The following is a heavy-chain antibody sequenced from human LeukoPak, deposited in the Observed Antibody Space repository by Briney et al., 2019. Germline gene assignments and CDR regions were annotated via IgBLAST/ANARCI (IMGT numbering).Heavy chain of an antibody. Sequence: ASVKVSCKASGYPFTNYDINWVRQATGQGLEWMGWMNPNSGNTGYAQKFQGRVTMTRDTSISTAYMELSSLRSEDTAVYYCARVGSSWSARGNWFDPWGQGTLVTVSS. V-gene: IGHV1-8*01. CDR2: MNPNSGNT. CDR3: ARVGSSWSARGNWFDP. J-gene: IGHJ5*02. CDR1: GYPFTNYD. D-gene: IGHD6-13*01.